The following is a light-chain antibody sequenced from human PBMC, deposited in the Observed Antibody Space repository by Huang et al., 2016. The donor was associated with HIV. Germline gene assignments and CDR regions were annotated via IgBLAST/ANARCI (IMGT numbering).Light chain of an antibody. V-gene: IGKV1-33*01. J-gene: IGKJ1*01. Sequence: DIQMTQSPSSLSASVGDRVTITCQASQDISNYLNWYQQKPGKAPKLLIYDATHLETGVASRFSGSGSGTDFTFTISSLQPEDIATYYCQHYDNLRTFGQGTKVEIK. CDR2: DAT. CDR3: QHYDNLRT. CDR1: QDISNY.